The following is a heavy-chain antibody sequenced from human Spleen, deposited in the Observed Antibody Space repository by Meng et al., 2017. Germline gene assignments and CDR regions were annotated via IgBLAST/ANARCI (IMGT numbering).Heavy chain of an antibody. CDR3: ARAPDFYNYYGMDV. CDR1: GFTFSNYE. Sequence: GGSLRLSCAASGFTFSNYEMNWVRQAPGKGLEWVSYIGSSGTTIYYADSVKGRFTISRDNAKNSLYLQMNSLRAEDTAVYHCARAPDFYNYYGMDVWGQGTTVTVSS. V-gene: IGHV3-48*03. J-gene: IGHJ6*02. CDR2: IGSSGTTI.